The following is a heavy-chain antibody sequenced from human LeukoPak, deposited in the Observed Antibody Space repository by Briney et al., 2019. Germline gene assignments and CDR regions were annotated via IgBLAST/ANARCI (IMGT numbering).Heavy chain of an antibody. V-gene: IGHV4-4*02. J-gene: IGHJ3*02. CDR3: ASLDITMVRGVIMVDAFGI. D-gene: IGHD3-10*01. Sequence: SETLSLTCTVSGGSISSSNWWSWVRQPPGKGLEWIGEIYHSGSTNYNPSLKSRVTISVDKSKNQFSLKLSSVTAADTAVYYCASLDITMVRGVIMVDAFGIWGQGTMVTVSS. CDR1: GGSISSSNW. CDR2: IYHSGST.